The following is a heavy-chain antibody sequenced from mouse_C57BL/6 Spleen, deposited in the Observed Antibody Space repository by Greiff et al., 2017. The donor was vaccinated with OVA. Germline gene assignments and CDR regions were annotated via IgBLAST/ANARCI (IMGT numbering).Heavy chain of an antibody. J-gene: IGHJ1*03. Sequence: QVQLQQPGAELVKPGASVKLSCKASGYTFTSYWMQWVKQRPGQGLEWIGEIDPSDSYTNYNQKFKVKATLTVDTSSSTAYMQLSSLTSEDSAVYYCAIYGTVVAHWYFDVWGTGTTVTVSS. CDR1: GYTFTSYW. D-gene: IGHD1-1*01. CDR3: AIYGTVVAHWYFDV. V-gene: IGHV1-50*01. CDR2: IDPSDSYT.